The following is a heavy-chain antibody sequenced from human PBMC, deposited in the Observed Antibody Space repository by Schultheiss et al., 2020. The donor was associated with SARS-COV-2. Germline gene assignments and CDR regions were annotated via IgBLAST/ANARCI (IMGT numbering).Heavy chain of an antibody. CDR2: LYSGGGT. J-gene: IGHJ3*02. D-gene: IGHD2-2*01. Sequence: GGSLRLSCAASGFTVSSNYMSWVRQAPGKGLEWVSVLYSGGGTYYADSVKGRFTILRDNAKNSLYLQMNSLRAGDTALYYCARGYHLPGRARGAFDIWGQGTMVTVSS. CDR1: GFTVSSNY. V-gene: IGHV3-53*01. CDR3: ARGYHLPGRARGAFDI.